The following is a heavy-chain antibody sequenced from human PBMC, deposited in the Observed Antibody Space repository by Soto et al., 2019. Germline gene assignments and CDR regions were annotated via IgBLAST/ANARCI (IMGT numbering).Heavy chain of an antibody. CDR1: GFTFSSYA. CDR2: STGSGAGT. J-gene: IGHJ3*02. D-gene: IGHD6-13*01. Sequence: EVQLLESGGDLVHPGGSLRLSCAASGFTFSSYALNWVRQAPGKGLEWVSGSTGSGAGTVYADYVKGRLAIYRDNYRKTLYLQMNSLRVEDTAIYYCARETHSSSRGAFDIWGQGTMVTVSS. V-gene: IGHV3-23*01. CDR3: ARETHSSSRGAFDI.